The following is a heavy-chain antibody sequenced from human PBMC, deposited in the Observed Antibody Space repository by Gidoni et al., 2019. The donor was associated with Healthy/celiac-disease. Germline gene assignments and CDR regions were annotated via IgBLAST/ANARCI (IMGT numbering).Heavy chain of an antibody. D-gene: IGHD2-21*01. CDR3: ARDVFSSPDY. V-gene: IGHV3-33*01. CDR2: IWYDGSNK. J-gene: IGHJ4*02. Sequence: QVQLVESGGGVVQPGRSLRLSCAASGFTFRSYGLHWVRQAPGKGLEWVAVIWYDGSNKYYADSVKGRFTISRDNSKNTLYLQMNSLRAEDTAVYYCARDVFSSPDYWGQGTLVTVSS. CDR1: GFTFRSYG.